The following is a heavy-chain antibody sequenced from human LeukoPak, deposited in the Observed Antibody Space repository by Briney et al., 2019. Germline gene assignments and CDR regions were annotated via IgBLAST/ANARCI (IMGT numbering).Heavy chain of an antibody. CDR2: IYHSGST. CDR1: GGSISSSNW. J-gene: IGHJ3*02. CDR3: ATRYSSSPGGAFDI. D-gene: IGHD6-6*01. Sequence: KPSETLSLTCAVSGGSISSSNWGSWVRQPPGKGLEWIGEIYHSGSTNYNPSLKSRVTISVDKSKNQFSLKLSSVTAADTAVYYCATRYSSSPGGAFDIWGQGTMVTVSS. V-gene: IGHV4-4*02.